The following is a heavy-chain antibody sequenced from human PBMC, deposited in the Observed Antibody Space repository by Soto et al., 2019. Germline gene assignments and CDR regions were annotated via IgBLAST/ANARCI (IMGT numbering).Heavy chain of an antibody. V-gene: IGHV4-59*01. CDR2: IYYSGST. Sequence: PSETLSLTCTVSGGSIRSYYWSWIRQPPGKGLEWIGYIYYSGSTNYNPSLKSRVTISVDTPKNQFSLKLSSVTAADTAVYYCAREEVSRAFGVVVQYGMDVWGQGTTVTVSS. CDR3: AREEVSRAFGVVVQYGMDV. J-gene: IGHJ6*02. CDR1: GGSIRSYY. D-gene: IGHD3-3*01.